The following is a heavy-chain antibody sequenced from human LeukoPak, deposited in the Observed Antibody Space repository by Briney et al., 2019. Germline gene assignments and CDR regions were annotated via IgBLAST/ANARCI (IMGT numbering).Heavy chain of an antibody. D-gene: IGHD3-22*01. J-gene: IGHJ4*02. Sequence: KPSETLSLTCTVSGGSISSGGYYWSWIRQHPGKGLEWIGYIYYSGSTYYSPSLKSRVTISVDTSKNQFSLKLSSVTAADTAVYYCARGDSSGCDYWGQGTLVTVSS. CDR3: ARGDSSGCDY. CDR2: IYYSGST. CDR1: GGSISSGGYY. V-gene: IGHV4-31*03.